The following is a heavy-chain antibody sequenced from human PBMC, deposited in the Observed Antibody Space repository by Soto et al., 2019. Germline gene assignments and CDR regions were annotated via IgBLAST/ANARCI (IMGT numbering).Heavy chain of an antibody. J-gene: IGHJ6*02. D-gene: IGHD5-12*01. CDR2: MYTSGGS. Sequence: SGTLSHTCTVSGGPSSSYYWNWLRQPAGKRLEWIGRMYTSGGSNDNPSLKSRVPMSVDTSKNQVSLTLRSVTDADTAVYYCARDRWRRIRGYRGDERRVRAYYYPGREGWGQATTVTVS. V-gene: IGHV4-4*07. CDR1: GGPSSSYY. CDR3: ARDRWRRIRGYRGDERRVRAYYYPGREG.